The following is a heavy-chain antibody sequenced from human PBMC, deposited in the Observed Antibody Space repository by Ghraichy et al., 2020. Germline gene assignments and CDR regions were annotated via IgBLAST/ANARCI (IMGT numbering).Heavy chain of an antibody. CDR2: IYHSGST. J-gene: IGHJ5*02. CDR1: GYSISSGYY. Sequence: SQXLSLTCTVSGYSISSGYYWGWIRQPPGKGLEWIGSIYHSGSTYYNPSLKSRVTISVDTSKNQFSLKLSSVTAADTAVYYCARMWRGAIYCSSTSCYPSNWFDPWGQGTLVTVSS. V-gene: IGHV4-38-2*02. D-gene: IGHD2-2*01. CDR3: ARMWRGAIYCSSTSCYPSNWFDP.